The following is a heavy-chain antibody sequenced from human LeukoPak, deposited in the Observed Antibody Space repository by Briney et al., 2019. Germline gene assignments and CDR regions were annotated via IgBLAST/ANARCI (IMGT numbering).Heavy chain of an antibody. CDR1: GYTFTDYS. V-gene: IGHV1-2*02. J-gene: IGHJ4*02. CDR2: INPKSGGT. D-gene: IGHD1-1*01. CDR3: AILNSDRV. Sequence: PAASVTVSCTASGYTFTDYSVHWVRQAPGQGLEWMGSINPKSGGTIYAQKFQGRVTMTKDTSITTAYMDLISLIYDDAAVYYCAILNSDRVWGQGTLATISS.